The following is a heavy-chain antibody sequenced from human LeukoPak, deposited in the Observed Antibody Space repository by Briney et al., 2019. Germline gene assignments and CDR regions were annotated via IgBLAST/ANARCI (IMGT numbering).Heavy chain of an antibody. Sequence: ASVKVSCKASGYTFTSYGISWVRQAPGQGREWMGWISAYNGNTNYAQKLQGRVTMTTDTSTSTAYMELRSLRSDDTAVYYCARYYYDSSGYASPYYYGMDVWGQGTTVTVSS. J-gene: IGHJ6*02. D-gene: IGHD3-22*01. V-gene: IGHV1-18*01. CDR2: ISAYNGNT. CDR1: GYTFTSYG. CDR3: ARYYYDSSGYASPYYYGMDV.